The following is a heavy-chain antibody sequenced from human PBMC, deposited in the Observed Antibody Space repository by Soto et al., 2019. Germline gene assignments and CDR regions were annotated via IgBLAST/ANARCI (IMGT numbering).Heavy chain of an antibody. Sequence: GGSLRLSCAASGFTFSSYGMNWVRLVPGKGLEWVSYISSGSSTIYYADSVKGRFTISRDNAKNSLYLQMNSLRAEDTAVYYCARGRQWLIRDFDYWGQGALVTVSS. D-gene: IGHD6-19*01. CDR3: ARGRQWLIRDFDY. CDR2: ISSGSSTI. CDR1: GFTFSSYG. J-gene: IGHJ4*02. V-gene: IGHV3-48*01.